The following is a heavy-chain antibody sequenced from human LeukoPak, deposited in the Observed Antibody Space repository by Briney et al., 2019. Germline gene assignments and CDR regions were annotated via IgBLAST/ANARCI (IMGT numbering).Heavy chain of an antibody. V-gene: IGHV1-2*02. D-gene: IGHD2-2*01. CDR1: GYTLTYYY. J-gene: IGHJ6*03. CDR2: INPNRGGT. Sequence: ASVPVSRQASGYTLTYYYMHWLRQAPGQGLEWMGWINPNRGGTNYAQKLQGRVTMTRDTSISTAYRELSRLRSDDTAVYYCARYGTIPIDVWGKGTTVTISS. CDR3: ARYGTIPIDV.